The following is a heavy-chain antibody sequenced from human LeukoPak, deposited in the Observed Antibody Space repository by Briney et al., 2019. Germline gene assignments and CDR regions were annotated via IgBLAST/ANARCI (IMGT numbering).Heavy chain of an antibody. D-gene: IGHD6-13*01. CDR2: INRDSYI. Sequence: GGSLRLSCAASGFTFSSYSMNWVRQAPGKGLEWVSSINRDSYIYYADSVKGRFTISRDNAKNSLYLQMNSLRAEDTAVYYCARAPGTGNSDYWGQGTLVTVSS. J-gene: IGHJ4*02. CDR3: ARAPGTGNSDY. V-gene: IGHV3-21*01. CDR1: GFTFSSYS.